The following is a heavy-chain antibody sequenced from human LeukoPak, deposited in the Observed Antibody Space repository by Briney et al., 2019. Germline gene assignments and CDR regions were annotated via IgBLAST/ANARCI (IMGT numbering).Heavy chain of an antibody. CDR3: ARGRNERDLRLLLY. V-gene: IGHV1-8*01. Sequence: ASVKVSCKASGYTFSSYDINWVRQATGQGLECMGWMNPNSGNTGYAQKLQGRLIMTTNTSISTAYMELSSLTSEGTAMYYCARGRNERDLRLLLYWGQGTLVTVSS. D-gene: IGHD3-16*01. J-gene: IGHJ4*02. CDR1: GYTFSSYD. CDR2: MNPNSGNT.